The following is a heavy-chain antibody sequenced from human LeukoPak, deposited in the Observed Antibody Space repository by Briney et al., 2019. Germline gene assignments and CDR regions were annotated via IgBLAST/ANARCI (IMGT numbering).Heavy chain of an antibody. CDR3: AGGQWLPDY. V-gene: IGHV3-23*01. D-gene: IGHD6-19*01. CDR2: ISDSGGRT. J-gene: IGHJ4*02. CDR1: GFTFSSYA. Sequence: GGSLGLSCAASGFTFSSYAMNWVSQAPGKGLEWVSGISDSGGRTYYADPVKGRFTISRDNSKNTLYLQMNSLRVEDTAIYYCAGGQWLPDYWGQGTLVTVSS.